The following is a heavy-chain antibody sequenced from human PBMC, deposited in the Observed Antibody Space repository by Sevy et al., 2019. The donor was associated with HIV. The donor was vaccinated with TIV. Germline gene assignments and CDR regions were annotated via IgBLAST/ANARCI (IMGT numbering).Heavy chain of an antibody. V-gene: IGHV3-7*01. Sequence: GGSRRLSCAASGFTFSSYWMSWVRQAPGKGLEWVANIKQDGSEKYYVDSVKGRFTISRDNAKNSLYLQMNSLRAEDTAVYYCARPPVSGGWFYYYYGMDVWGQGTTVTVSS. J-gene: IGHJ6*02. CDR2: IKQDGSEK. D-gene: IGHD6-19*01. CDR1: GFTFSSYW. CDR3: ARPPVSGGWFYYYYGMDV.